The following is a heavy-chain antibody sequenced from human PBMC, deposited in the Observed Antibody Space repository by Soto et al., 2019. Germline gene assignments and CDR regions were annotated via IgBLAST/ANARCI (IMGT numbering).Heavy chain of an antibody. CDR2: VYSSGGT. CDR1: GGSMTSYY. V-gene: IGHV4-4*07. CDR3: ARGQRSSDWFDX. Sequence: SETLSLTFTVSGGSMTSYYWTWIRQPAGKGLEWIWRVYSSGGTHYNPYLKSRVTISLDTSKNPFSLRLLSVTDADTAVYFCARGQRSSDWFDXWGQGTLVTVSX. J-gene: IGHJ5*02.